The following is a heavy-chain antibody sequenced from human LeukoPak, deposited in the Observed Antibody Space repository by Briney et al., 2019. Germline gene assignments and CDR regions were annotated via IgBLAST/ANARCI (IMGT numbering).Heavy chain of an antibody. CDR1: GYSFTTYW. CDR3: ARQFRDSSGYYSYYFDY. CDR2: IYPGDSDT. Sequence: GESLKISCKGSGYSFTTYWIGWVRQMPGRGLEWMGIIYPGDSDTRYSPSFQGQVAISADKSISTAYLQWSSLKATDTAMYYCARQFRDSSGYYSYYFDYWGQGTLVTVSS. V-gene: IGHV5-51*01. J-gene: IGHJ4*02. D-gene: IGHD3-22*01.